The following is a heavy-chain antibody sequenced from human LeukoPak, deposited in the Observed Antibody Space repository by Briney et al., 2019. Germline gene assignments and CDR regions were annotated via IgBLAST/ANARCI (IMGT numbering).Heavy chain of an antibody. CDR1: GFTFSSYW. CDR2: IKQDGSEK. CDR3: ARADTAMGGAFDY. Sequence: GGSLRLSCAASGFTFSSYWMNWVRQAPGKGLEWVANIKQDGSEKYYVDSVKGRFTISRDNAKNSLYLQMNTLRAADTAVYYCARADTAMGGAFDYWGQGTLVTVSS. J-gene: IGHJ4*02. D-gene: IGHD5-18*01. V-gene: IGHV3-7*01.